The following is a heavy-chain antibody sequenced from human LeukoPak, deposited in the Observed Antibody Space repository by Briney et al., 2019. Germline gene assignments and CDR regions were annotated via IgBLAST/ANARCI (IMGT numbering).Heavy chain of an antibody. CDR2: ISGSGGST. CDR1: GFTFSSYA. J-gene: IGHJ4*02. D-gene: IGHD3-9*01. Sequence: GGSLRLSCAASGFTFSSYAMSWVRQAPGKGLEWVSAISGSGGSTYYAASVKGRFTISRDNSNNTLYLQMNSLRAEDTAVYYCAKGVGLRYFDWLLGGGQFDYWGQGTLVTVSS. V-gene: IGHV3-23*01. CDR3: AKGVGLRYFDWLLGGGQFDY.